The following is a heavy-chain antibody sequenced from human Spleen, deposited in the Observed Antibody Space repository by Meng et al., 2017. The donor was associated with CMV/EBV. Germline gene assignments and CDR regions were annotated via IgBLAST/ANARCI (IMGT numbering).Heavy chain of an antibody. CDR2: IYYSGST. J-gene: IGHJ6*02. Sequence: SGGSICSGGYYWSWIRQHPGKGLEWIGYIYYSGSTYYNPSLKSRVTISVDTSKNQFSLKLSSVTAADTAVYYCAREYTVTPWGMDVWGQGTTVTVSS. CDR3: AREYTVTPWGMDV. V-gene: IGHV4-31*02. CDR1: GGSICSGGYY. D-gene: IGHD4-17*01.